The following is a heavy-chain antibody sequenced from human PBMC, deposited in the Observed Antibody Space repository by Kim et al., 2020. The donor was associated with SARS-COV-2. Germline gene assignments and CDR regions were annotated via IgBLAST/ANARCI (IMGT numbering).Heavy chain of an antibody. V-gene: IGHV4-34*01. D-gene: IGHD3-3*01. CDR1: GGSFSAYS. CDR3: ARGRAGVVPSPILGLGPYYYYYAMDV. CDR2: VNHSGIT. J-gene: IGHJ6*02. Sequence: SETLSLTCAVYGGSFSAYSWIWIRQAPGKGLEWIGEVNHSGITKYHPSLKSRVTISVDTSKNQFSLKLPSVTAAGTAVFYCARGRAGVVPSPILGLGPYYYYYAMDVWGQGTTVTVS.